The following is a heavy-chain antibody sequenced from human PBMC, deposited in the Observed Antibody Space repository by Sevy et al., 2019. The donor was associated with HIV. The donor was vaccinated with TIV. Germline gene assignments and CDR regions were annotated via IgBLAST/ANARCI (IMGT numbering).Heavy chain of an antibody. CDR2: IWYDGSNK. D-gene: IGHD4-17*01. CDR3: ARGRDYGNFDY. J-gene: IGHJ4*02. CDR1: GFNFSIYG. V-gene: IGHV3-33*08. Sequence: GGSLRVSCAASGFNFSIYGMHWVRQAPGKGLEWVALIWYDGSNKYYADSVKGRFTISRDNSKNTLFLQMNSLRAEDTAVYYCARGRDYGNFDYRGQGTLVTVSS.